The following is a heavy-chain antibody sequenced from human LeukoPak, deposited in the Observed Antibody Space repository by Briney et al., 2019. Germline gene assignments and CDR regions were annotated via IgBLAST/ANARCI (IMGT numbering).Heavy chain of an antibody. CDR3: ARRITMIVATAFDI. CDR1: GGSFSGYY. J-gene: IGHJ3*02. D-gene: IGHD3-22*01. V-gene: IGHV4-34*01. CDR2: INHSGST. Sequence: SETLSHTCAVYGGSFSGYYWSWIRQPPGKGLEWIGEINHSGSTNYNPSLKSRVTISVDTSKNQFSLKLSSVTAADTAVYHCARRITMIVATAFDIWGQGTMVTVSS.